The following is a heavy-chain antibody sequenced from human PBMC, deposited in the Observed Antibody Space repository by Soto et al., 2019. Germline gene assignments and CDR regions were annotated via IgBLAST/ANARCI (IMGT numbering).Heavy chain of an antibody. Sequence: SVKVSCKASGGTFSSYAISWVRQAPGQGLEWMGGIIPIFGTANYAQKFQGRVTITADESTSTAYMELSSLRSEDTAVYYCARDLLYCGCDWYFSWFDPWGQGTLVTVSS. CDR1: GGTFSSYA. V-gene: IGHV1-69*13. D-gene: IGHD2-21*02. J-gene: IGHJ5*02. CDR2: IIPIFGTA. CDR3: ARDLLYCGCDWYFSWFDP.